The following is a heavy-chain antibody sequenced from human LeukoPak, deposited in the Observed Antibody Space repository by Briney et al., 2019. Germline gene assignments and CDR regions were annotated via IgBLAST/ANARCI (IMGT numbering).Heavy chain of an antibody. CDR2: ISFDGSNK. CDR3: ARDPAIGYCTGGSCYGWFDP. Sequence: GRSLRLSCAASGFTFSSYAMHWVRQAPGKGLEWVAVISFDGSNKYYADSVKGRFTISRDNPKNTLSLQMNSLRAEDTAVYYCARDPAIGYCTGGSCYGWFDPWGQGTLVTVSS. V-gene: IGHV3-30*01. CDR1: GFTFSSYA. J-gene: IGHJ5*02. D-gene: IGHD2-15*01.